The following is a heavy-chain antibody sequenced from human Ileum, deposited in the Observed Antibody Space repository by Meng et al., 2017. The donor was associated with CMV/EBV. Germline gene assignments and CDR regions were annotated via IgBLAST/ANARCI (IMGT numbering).Heavy chain of an antibody. CDR1: GFTFSSYS. J-gene: IGHJ6*02. V-gene: IGHV3-21*01. CDR2: ISSSSSYI. CDR3: ARDDKLMRPTRDSLNGMDV. Sequence: GESLKISCAASGFTFSSYSMNWVRQAPGKGLEWVSSISSSSSYIYYADSVKGRFTISRDNAKNSLYLQMNSLRAEDTAVYYCARDDKLMRPTRDSLNGMDVWGQGTTVTVSS. D-gene: IGHD1-1*01.